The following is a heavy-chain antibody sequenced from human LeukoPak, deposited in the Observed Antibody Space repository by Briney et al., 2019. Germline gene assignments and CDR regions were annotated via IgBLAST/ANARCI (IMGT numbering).Heavy chain of an antibody. D-gene: IGHD1-26*01. CDR2: INPHSGGT. CDR3: ATERGIVGASVGFDY. J-gene: IGHJ4*02. V-gene: IGHV1-2*02. Sequence: GASVKVSCKASGYTFTGFYMHWVRQAPGQGLEWVGWINPHSGGTNYAQKFQGRVSMTRDTSISTAYMELSRLKSDDTAVYYCATERGIVGASVGFDYWGQGTLVTDSS. CDR1: GYTFTGFY.